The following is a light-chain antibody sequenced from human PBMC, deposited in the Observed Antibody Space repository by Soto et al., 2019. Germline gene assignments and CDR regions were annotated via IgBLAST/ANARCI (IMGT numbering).Light chain of an antibody. V-gene: IGLV1-40*01. CDR2: GDT. J-gene: IGLJ3*02. Sequence: QSVLTQPPSVSGAPGQRVTISCTGSSPNIGAGYDVHWYQHLPGTAPKLLIYGDTNRPSGVPDRFSGSKSGTSASLAITGLQAEDEADYYCQSYDSSLSGWVFGGGTKVTVL. CDR1: SPNIGAGYD. CDR3: QSYDSSLSGWV.